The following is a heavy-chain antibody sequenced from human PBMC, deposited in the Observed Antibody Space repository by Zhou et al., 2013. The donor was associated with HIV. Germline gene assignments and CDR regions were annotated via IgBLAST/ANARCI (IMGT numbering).Heavy chain of an antibody. CDR1: GGSISSGNYY. Sequence: QVQLQESGPGLVKPSQTLSLTCAVSGGSISSGNYYWSWIRQPAGKGLEWIGHIYASGSTKYNPSLKSRVTISIDTSKNQFSLKLSSVTAADTAVYYCARLVAARDYYYYIDVWGKGTDGHRLL. CDR3: ARLVAARDYYYYIDV. V-gene: IGHV4-61*09. CDR2: IYASGST. J-gene: IGHJ6*03. D-gene: IGHD6-13*01.